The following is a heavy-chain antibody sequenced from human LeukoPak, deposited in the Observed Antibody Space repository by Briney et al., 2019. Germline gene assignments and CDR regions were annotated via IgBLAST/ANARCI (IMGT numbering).Heavy chain of an antibody. V-gene: IGHV4-34*01. CDR1: GGSFSGYY. J-gene: IGHJ4*02. CDR2: INHSGST. CDR3: ARGEKQLVGPGYYFDY. Sequence: PSETLSLTCAVYGGSFSGYYWSWIRQPSGKGLEWIGEINHSGSTNYNPSLKSRVIISVDTSKNQFSLKLSSVTAADTAVYYCARGEKQLVGPGYYFDYWGQGTLVTVSS. D-gene: IGHD6-6*01.